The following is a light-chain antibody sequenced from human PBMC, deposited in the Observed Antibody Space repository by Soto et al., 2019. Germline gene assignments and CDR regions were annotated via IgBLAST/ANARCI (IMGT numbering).Light chain of an antibody. CDR1: SSDVGGYDH. CDR3: SSDAVNYTYV. J-gene: IGLJ1*01. CDR2: EVT. Sequence: QSALTQPPSASGSPGQSVTIPCTGTSSDVGGYDHVSWYQQHPGKAPKLIIYEVTKRPAGIPDRFSGSKSGNTASLTVSGLQAEDEADYFCSSDAVNYTYVFGTGTKLTVL. V-gene: IGLV2-8*01.